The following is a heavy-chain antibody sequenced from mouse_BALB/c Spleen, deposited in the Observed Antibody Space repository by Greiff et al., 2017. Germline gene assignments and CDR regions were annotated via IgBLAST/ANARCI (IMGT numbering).Heavy chain of an antibody. J-gene: IGHJ3*01. V-gene: IGHV5-6*01. CDR2: ISSGGSYT. CDR1: GFTFSSYG. CDR3: ARQDYVHAWFAY. D-gene: IGHD1-1*02. Sequence: EVQVVESGGDLVKPGGSLKLSCAASGFTFSSYGMSWVRQTPDKRLEWVATISSGGSYTYYPDSVKGRFTISRDNAKNTLYLQMSSLKSEDTAMYYCARQDYVHAWFAYWGQGTLVTVSA.